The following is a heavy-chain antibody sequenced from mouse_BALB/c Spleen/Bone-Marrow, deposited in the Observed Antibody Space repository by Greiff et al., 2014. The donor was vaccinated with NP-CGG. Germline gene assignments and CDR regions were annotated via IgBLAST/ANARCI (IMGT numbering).Heavy chain of an antibody. CDR3: ARDRGVQGYAMDY. J-gene: IGHJ4*01. CDR1: GFTFSDYY. CDR2: ISDGGSYT. D-gene: IGHD2-14*01. Sequence: EVKLVESGGGLVRPGGSLELSCAASGFTFSDYYMYWVRQTPEKRLEWVATISDGGSYTYYPDSVKGRFTISRDIAKNNLYLQMSSLKSEDTAMYYCARDRGVQGYAMDYWGQGTSVTVSS. V-gene: IGHV5-4*02.